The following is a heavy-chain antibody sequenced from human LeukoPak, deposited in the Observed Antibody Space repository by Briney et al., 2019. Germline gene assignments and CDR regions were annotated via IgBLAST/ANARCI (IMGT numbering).Heavy chain of an antibody. CDR1: GYTFTSYY. D-gene: IGHD3-3*01. CDR3: ARENTYYDFWSGYSYYYDMDV. Sequence: ASVKVSCKASGYTFTSYYMHWVRQAPGQGLEWMGIINPSGGSTSYAQKLQRRVTMTRDTSTSTVYMELSSLRSEDTAVYYCARENTYYDFWSGYSYYYDMDVWGKGTTVTVSS. V-gene: IGHV1-46*03. CDR2: INPSGGST. J-gene: IGHJ6*03.